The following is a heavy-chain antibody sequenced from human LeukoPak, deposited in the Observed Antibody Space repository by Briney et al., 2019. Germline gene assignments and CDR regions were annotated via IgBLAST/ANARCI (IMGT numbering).Heavy chain of an antibody. V-gene: IGHV4-34*01. Sequence: PSETLSLTCAVYGGSFSGYYWSWIRQPPGKGLEWIGEINHSGSTNYNPSLKSRVTMSVDTSKNQFSLKLSSVTAADTAVYYCARGLVVPAAIARRWYYYYYMDVWGKGTTVTISS. D-gene: IGHD2-2*02. CDR3: ARGLVVPAAIARRWYYYYYMDV. CDR1: GGSFSGYY. CDR2: INHSGST. J-gene: IGHJ6*03.